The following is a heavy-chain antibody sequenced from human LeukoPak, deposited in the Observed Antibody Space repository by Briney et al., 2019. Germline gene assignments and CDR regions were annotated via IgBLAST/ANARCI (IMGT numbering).Heavy chain of an antibody. CDR1: GFTFSTYW. Sequence: GGSLRLTCAASGFTFSTYWMTWVRQAPGKGLEWVANIKQDGGETYYVDSVKGRFTISRDNAKNSLYLQMNSLRAEDTALYYCARLRGGAYWGQGTLVTVSS. CDR2: IKQDGGET. J-gene: IGHJ4*02. CDR3: ARLRGGAY. V-gene: IGHV3-7*01. D-gene: IGHD3-10*01.